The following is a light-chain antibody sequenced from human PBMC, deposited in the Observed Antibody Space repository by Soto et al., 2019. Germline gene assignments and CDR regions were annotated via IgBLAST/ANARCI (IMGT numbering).Light chain of an antibody. CDR1: SSDVGGYNY. CDR3: CSYAGSYLNV. J-gene: IGLJ1*01. V-gene: IGLV2-11*01. CDR2: DVS. Sequence: QSALTQPRSVSGSPGQSVTISCTGTSSDVGGYNYVSWYQQHPGKAPKLMIYDVSKRPSGVPDRFSGSKSGNTASLTISRLQAEDEADYYCCSYAGSYLNVFGTGTKLTVL.